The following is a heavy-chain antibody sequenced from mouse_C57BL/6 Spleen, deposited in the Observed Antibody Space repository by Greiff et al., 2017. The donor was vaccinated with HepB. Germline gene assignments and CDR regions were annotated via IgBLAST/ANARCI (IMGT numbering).Heavy chain of an antibody. D-gene: IGHD1-3*01. V-gene: IGHV5-9-1*02. J-gene: IGHJ3*01. CDR2: ISSGGDYI. Sequence: EVKLVESGEGLVKPGGSLKLSCAASGFTFSSYAMSWVRQTPEKRLEWVAYISSGGDYIYYADTVKGRFTISRDNARNTLYLQMSSLKSEDTAMYYCTRDNRTPFAYWGQGTLVTVSA. CDR3: TRDNRTPFAY. CDR1: GFTFSSYA.